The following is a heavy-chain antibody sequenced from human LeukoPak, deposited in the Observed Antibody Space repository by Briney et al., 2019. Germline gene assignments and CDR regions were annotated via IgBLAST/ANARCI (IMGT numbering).Heavy chain of an antibody. J-gene: IGHJ4*02. CDR2: IWYDGSNK. V-gene: IGHV3-33*06. Sequence: PGGSLRLSCAASGFTFSIYGMHWVRQAPGKGLVCVAVIWYDGSNKYYADSVKGRFTISRDNSKNTLYLQMNSLRAEDTAVYYCAKGLLWFGEFGTFDYWGQGTLVTVSS. CDR3: AKGLLWFGEFGTFDY. D-gene: IGHD3-10*01. CDR1: GFTFSIYG.